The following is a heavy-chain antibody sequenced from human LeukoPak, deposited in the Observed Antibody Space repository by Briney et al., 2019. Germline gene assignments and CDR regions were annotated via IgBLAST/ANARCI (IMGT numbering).Heavy chain of an antibody. D-gene: IGHD2-21*02. CDR1: EFTFSNYA. J-gene: IGHJ4*02. CDR2: ISSDGNNK. V-gene: IGHV3-30*04. Sequence: GGSLRLSCAASEFTFSNYAIHWVRQAPGKGLEWVALISSDGNNKYYADSVRGRFTISRDNSKNTLYLQMNSLRAEDTAVYYCARGLVVVTATLIYWGQGTLVTVSS. CDR3: ARGLVVVTATLIY.